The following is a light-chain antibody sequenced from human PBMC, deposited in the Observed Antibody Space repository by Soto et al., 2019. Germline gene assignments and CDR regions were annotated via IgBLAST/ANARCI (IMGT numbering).Light chain of an antibody. V-gene: IGKV1-39*01. CDR3: QQSYNTPPVT. CDR2: AAS. J-gene: IGKJ4*01. Sequence: DIQMTQSPSSLSASVGDRVTITCRASQSISSYLNWYQQKPGKAPKLLIYAASSLQSGVPSRFSGSGSGTDFTLTISSLQPEDFATYYCQQSYNTPPVTFGGGTKVEIK. CDR1: QSISSY.